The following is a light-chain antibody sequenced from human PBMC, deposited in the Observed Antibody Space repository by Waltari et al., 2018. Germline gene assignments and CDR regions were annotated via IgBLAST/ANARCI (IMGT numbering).Light chain of an antibody. CDR2: WVS. CDR3: QQYYTTPYT. J-gene: IGKJ2*01. CDR1: QPILHTSNNEIS. Sequence: DVVMTQSPDSLTVSLGERATINCKSSQPILHTSNNEISLTWYQQKPGQPPRLLIYWVSSRASGVPDRFSGSGSGTDFTLTISSLQAEDVAVYYCQQYYTTPYTFGQGTKLEIK. V-gene: IGKV4-1*01.